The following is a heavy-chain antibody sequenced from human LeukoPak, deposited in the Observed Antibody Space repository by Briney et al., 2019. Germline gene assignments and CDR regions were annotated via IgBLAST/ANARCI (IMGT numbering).Heavy chain of an antibody. CDR2: IYHSGST. V-gene: IGHV4-38-2*02. J-gene: IGHJ5*02. Sequence: SETLSLTCTVSGYSISSGYYWGWIRQPPGKGLEWIGSIYHSGSTYYNPSLKSRVTISVDTSKNQFSLKLSSVTAADTAVYYCATDLKVVVVVAATRGEWFDPWGQGTLVTVSS. CDR3: ATDLKVVVVVAATRGEWFDP. D-gene: IGHD2-15*01. CDR1: GYSISSGYY.